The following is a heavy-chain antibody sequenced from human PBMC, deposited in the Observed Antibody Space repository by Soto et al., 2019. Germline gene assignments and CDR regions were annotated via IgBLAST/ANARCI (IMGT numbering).Heavy chain of an antibody. D-gene: IGHD6-6*01. Sequence: EVQLAESGGGLAQPGGSLRLSCAAPGFTLSGYAMDWVHQAPGKGLEYVSGISSNGVGTYYANSVQGRFTISRDNYKNTVYLQMGSLRPEDMAVYYCARRARPDFYYMDVWGKGTTVTVSS. CDR3: ARRARPDFYYMDV. CDR1: GFTLSGYA. J-gene: IGHJ6*03. CDR2: ISSNGVGT. V-gene: IGHV3-64*01.